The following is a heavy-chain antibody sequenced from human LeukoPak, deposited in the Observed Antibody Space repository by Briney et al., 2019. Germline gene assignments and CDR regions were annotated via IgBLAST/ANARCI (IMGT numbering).Heavy chain of an antibody. CDR2: IYYSGST. V-gene: IGHV4-39*01. CDR3: ARRPAADEEVDAFDI. D-gene: IGHD2-15*01. J-gene: IGHJ3*02. CDR1: GGSISSGSYY. Sequence: PSETLSLTCTVSGGSISSGSYYWGWIRQPPGKGLEWIGSIYYSGSTYYNPSLKSRVTISVDTSKNQFSLKLSSVTAADTAVYYCARRPAADEEVDAFDIWGQGTMVTVSS.